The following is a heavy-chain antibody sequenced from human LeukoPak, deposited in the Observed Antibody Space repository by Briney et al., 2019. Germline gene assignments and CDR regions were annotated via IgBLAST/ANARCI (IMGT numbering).Heavy chain of an antibody. V-gene: IGHV3-33*01. D-gene: IGHD3-9*01. J-gene: IGHJ6*03. Sequence: GRSLRLSCAASGFTFSGYGRHWVGHPQGKGLEGVTRIWNDGSNKFYATSVKGRFTISRDNSENTLYLQINSLRAEDTAVYYCARDRTDILTGYQNYYYYYMDVWGKGTTVTVSS. CDR2: IWNDGSNK. CDR3: ARDRTDILTGYQNYYYYYMDV. CDR1: GFTFSGYG.